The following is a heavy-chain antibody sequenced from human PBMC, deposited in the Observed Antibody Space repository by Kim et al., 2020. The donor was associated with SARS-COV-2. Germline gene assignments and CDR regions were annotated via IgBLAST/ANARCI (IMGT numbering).Heavy chain of an antibody. CDR1: GGSISSYY. J-gene: IGHJ4*02. CDR3: ARATKRYGSGTVIDY. CDR2: IYYSGST. Sequence: SETLSLTCTVSGGSISSYYWSWIRQPPGKGLEWIGYIYYSGSTNYNPSLKSRVTISVDTSKNQFSLKLSSVTAADTAVYYCARATKRYGSGTVIDYWGQG. V-gene: IGHV4-59*01. D-gene: IGHD3-10*01.